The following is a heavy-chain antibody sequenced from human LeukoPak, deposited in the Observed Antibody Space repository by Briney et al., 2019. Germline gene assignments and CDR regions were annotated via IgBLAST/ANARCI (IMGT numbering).Heavy chain of an antibody. CDR3: ARVAQMATIPGPDYYDYYGIDV. V-gene: IGHV3-11*01. Sequence: GGSLRLSCAASGFTFSDSYMSWIRQAPGKGLEWVSYIYRSGSTIYYADSVKGRFTISRDNAKNTLYLQMYTPRAEETAVYFSARVAQMATIPGPDYYDYYGIDVWGQGTTVTVSS. CDR2: IYRSGSTI. J-gene: IGHJ6*02. D-gene: IGHD5-24*01. CDR1: GFTFSDSY.